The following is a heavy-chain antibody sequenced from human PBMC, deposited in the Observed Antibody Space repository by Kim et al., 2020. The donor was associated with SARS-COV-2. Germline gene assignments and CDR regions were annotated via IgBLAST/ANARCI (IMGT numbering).Heavy chain of an antibody. V-gene: IGHV4-59*01. J-gene: IGHJ4*02. CDR3: ARGRQYQLLYDN. D-gene: IGHD2-2*02. CDR1: GGSISSYY. CDR2: IYYSGST. Sequence: SETLSLTCTVSGGSISSYYWSWIRQPPGKGLEWIGYIYYSGSTNYNPSLRSRVTISVDTSKNQYSLKLTSVTAADTAVYYCARGRQYQLLYDNWGQGTLVTVSS.